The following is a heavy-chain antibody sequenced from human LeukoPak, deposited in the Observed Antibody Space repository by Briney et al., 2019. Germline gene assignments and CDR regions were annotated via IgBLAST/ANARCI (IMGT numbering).Heavy chain of an antibody. J-gene: IGHJ6*03. V-gene: IGHV4-4*07. CDR1: GGSISSYY. CDR3: ARDVYCSSTSCYYDAYYYYYYMDV. D-gene: IGHD2-2*01. CDR2: IYTSGSI. Sequence: KPSETLSLTCTVSGGSISSYYWSWIRQPAGKGLEWIGRIYTSGSINYNPSLKSRVTMSVDTSKNQFSLKLSSVTAADTAVYYCARDVYCSSTSCYYDAYYYYYYMDVWGKGTTVTVSS.